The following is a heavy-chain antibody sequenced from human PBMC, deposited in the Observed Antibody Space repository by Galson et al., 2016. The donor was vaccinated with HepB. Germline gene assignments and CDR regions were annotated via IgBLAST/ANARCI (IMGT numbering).Heavy chain of an antibody. J-gene: IGHJ3*02. CDR1: GFTFRNFG. CDR2: VSFDGLKT. Sequence: SLRLSCAASGFTFRNFGIHWVRQAPGKGLEWVAVVSFDGLKTLYVGSVSGRLTISRDNSKNTAYLQMNYLRPDDTAVYYCVKDLGVGTTTQDGFDIWGQGTMVAVSS. D-gene: IGHD1-26*01. CDR3: VKDLGVGTTTQDGFDI. V-gene: IGHV3-30*18.